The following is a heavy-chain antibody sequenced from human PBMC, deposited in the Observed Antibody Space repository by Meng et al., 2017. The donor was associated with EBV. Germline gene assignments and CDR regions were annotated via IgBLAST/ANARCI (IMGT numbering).Heavy chain of an antibody. CDR2: VSHSGRT. J-gene: IGHJ4*02. Sequence: QVLLRQWGAGLLKPSETLSPSWAVYVGSFTDYYWSWIRQAPGKSLEWIGEVSHSGRTRYNPSLKSRVSMSADVSKKQFSLKMKSVTAADTGVYFCARVGYSVHDVSFEDFWGQGTLVTVSS. D-gene: IGHD5/OR15-5a*01. V-gene: IGHV4-34*01. CDR1: VGSFTDYY. CDR3: ARVGYSVHDVSFEDF.